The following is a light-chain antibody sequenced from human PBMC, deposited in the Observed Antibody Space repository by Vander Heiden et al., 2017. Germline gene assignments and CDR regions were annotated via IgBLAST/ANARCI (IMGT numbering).Light chain of an antibody. CDR1: SRDVGGYNY. J-gene: IGLJ2*01. CDR2: DVS. CDR3: SSYTSSSTQVV. V-gene: IGLV2-14*01. Sequence: QSALTQPASVSGSPGQSITISCTGTSRDVGGYNYVSWYQQHPGKAPKLMIYDVSNRPSGVSNRFSGPKSGNTASLTISGLQAEDEADYYCSSYTSSSTQVVFGGGTKLTVL.